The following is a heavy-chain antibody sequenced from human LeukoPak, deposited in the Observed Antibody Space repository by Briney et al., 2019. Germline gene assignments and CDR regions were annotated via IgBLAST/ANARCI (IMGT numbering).Heavy chain of an antibody. D-gene: IGHD6-13*01. Sequence: PSGTLSLTCAVSGGSITSDNWWTWVRQPPGKGLEWIGEINHSGSTNYNPSLKSRVTISVDTSKNQFSLKLSSVTAADTAVYYCARGRRAAAFPPYYFDYWGQGTLVTVSS. J-gene: IGHJ4*02. CDR3: ARGRRAAAFPPYYFDY. CDR1: GGSITSDNW. V-gene: IGHV4-4*02. CDR2: INHSGST.